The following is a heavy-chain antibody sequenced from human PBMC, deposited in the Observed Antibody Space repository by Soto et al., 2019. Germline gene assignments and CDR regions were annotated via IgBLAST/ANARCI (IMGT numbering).Heavy chain of an antibody. CDR2: ISYDGSNK. CDR3: AKGNWGAGGWGFDY. J-gene: IGHJ4*02. D-gene: IGHD1-26*01. Sequence: VQLVESGGGVVQPGRSLRLSCAASGFTFSSYGMHWVRQAPGKGLEWVAVISYDGSNKYYADSVKGRFTISRDNSKNTLYLQMNSLRAEDTAVYYCAKGNWGAGGWGFDYWGQGTLVTVSS. CDR1: GFTFSSYG. V-gene: IGHV3-30*18.